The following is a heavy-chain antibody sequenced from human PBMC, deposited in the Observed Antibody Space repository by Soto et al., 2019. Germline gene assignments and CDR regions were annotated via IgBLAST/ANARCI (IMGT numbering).Heavy chain of an antibody. D-gene: IGHD6-6*01. V-gene: IGHV1-46*01. Sequence: ASVKVSCKASGYTFTSYYMHWVRQAPGQGLEWMGIINPSGGSTSYAQKFQGRVTMTRDTSTSTVYMELSSLRAEDTAVYYCAREGSPQDRLSSSLSLWGQGTLVTVSS. J-gene: IGHJ4*02. CDR3: AREGSPQDRLSSSLSL. CDR1: GYTFTSYY. CDR2: INPSGGST.